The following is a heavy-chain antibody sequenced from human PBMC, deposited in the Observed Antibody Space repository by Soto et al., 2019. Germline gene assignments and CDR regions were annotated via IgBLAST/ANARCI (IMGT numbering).Heavy chain of an antibody. V-gene: IGHV1-69*08. Sequence: QVQLVQSGAEVKKPGSSVKVSCKASGGTFSSYTISWVRQAPGQGLEWMGRIIPILGIANYAQKFQGRVTITADKSTSAAYKDLSSLRSEDTAVNYCARDGYYGSARYSRGVFGPWGQGTLVTASS. D-gene: IGHD3-10*01. J-gene: IGHJ5*02. CDR1: GGTFSSYT. CDR2: IIPILGIA. CDR3: ARDGYYGSARYSRGVFGP.